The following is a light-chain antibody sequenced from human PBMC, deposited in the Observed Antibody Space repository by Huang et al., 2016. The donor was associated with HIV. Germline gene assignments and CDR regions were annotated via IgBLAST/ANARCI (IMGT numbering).Light chain of an antibody. CDR3: QQYYSTPT. V-gene: IGKV1-NL1*01. CDR1: QGISNS. CDR2: AAS. J-gene: IGKJ4*01. Sequence: DIQMTQSPSSLSASVGERVTITCRASQGISNSLAWYQQKPGKAPKLLLYAASTLESGVPSRFSGSGSGTDYTLTIISLQPEDFATYYCQQYYSTPTFGGGTKVEIK.